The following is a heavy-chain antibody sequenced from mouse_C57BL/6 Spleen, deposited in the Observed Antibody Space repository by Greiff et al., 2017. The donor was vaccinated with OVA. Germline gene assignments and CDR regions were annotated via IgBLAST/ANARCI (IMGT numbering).Heavy chain of an antibody. V-gene: IGHV1-26*01. J-gene: IGHJ2*01. D-gene: IGHD1-1*01. CDR2: INPNNGGT. Sequence: EVQLQQSGPELVKPGASVKISCKASGYTFTDYYMNWVKQSHGKSLEWIGDINPNNGGTSYNQKFKGKATLTVDKSSSTAYMELRSLTSEDSAVYYCARYGDGDYWGQGTTLTVSS. CDR3: ARYGDGDY. CDR1: GYTFTDYY.